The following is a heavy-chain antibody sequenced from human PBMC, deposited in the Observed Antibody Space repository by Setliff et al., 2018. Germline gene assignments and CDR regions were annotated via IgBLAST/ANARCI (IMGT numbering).Heavy chain of an antibody. CDR1: GYTFTNYG. D-gene: IGHD7-27*01. J-gene: IGHJ3*02. Sequence: ASVKVSCKASGYTFTNYGFTWVRQSPGQGLEWMGWINTDTGNPTYAQCFTGRFVFSLDTSVTTASLQINSLKAEDTAVYYCTRDLSNWGYDVLDAFDIWGQVTMVTVSS. V-gene: IGHV7-4-1*02. CDR3: TRDLSNWGYDVLDAFDI. CDR2: INTDTGNP.